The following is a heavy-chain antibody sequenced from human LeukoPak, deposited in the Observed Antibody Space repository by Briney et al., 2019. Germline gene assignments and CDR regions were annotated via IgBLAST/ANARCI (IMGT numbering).Heavy chain of an antibody. CDR1: GYTFTGYY. J-gene: IGHJ4*02. CDR3: ARLLLGIAVAGNDY. CDR2: INPNSGGT. V-gene: IGHV1-2*06. D-gene: IGHD6-19*01. Sequence: ASVKVSCKASGYTFTGYYMHWVGQAPGQGLEWMGRINPNSGGTNYAQKFQGRVTMTRDTSISTAYMELSRLRSDDTAVYYCARLLLGIAVAGNDYWGQGTLVTVSS.